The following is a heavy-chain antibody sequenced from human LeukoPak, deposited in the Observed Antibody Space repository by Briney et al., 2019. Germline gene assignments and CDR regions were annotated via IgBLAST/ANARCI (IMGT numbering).Heavy chain of an antibody. CDR1: GGTFSSYA. V-gene: IGHV1-18*01. J-gene: IGHJ4*02. Sequence: ASVKVSCKASGGTFSSYAISWVRQAPGQGPEWMGWISTSTGDTKYTQKFQGRVTLTTDTSTSTAYMELSSLRSDDTAVYYCARGDNYGIFVNVDYWGQGTLVTVSS. CDR3: ARGDNYGIFVNVDY. D-gene: IGHD4/OR15-4a*01. CDR2: ISTSTGDT.